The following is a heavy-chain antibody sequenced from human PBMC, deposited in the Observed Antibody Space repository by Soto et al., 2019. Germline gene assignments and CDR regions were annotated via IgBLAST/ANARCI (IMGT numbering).Heavy chain of an antibody. CDR2: IKSKTDGGTT. J-gene: IGHJ6*02. CDR3: TTAYCSGGSCYSPYYYGMDV. CDR1: GFNFSNAW. Sequence: GGPMRLSCAASGFNFSNAWGNWVRQTPGKGLEWVGRIKSKTDGGTTDYAAPVKGRFTISRDDSKNTLYLQMNSLKTEDTAVYYCTTAYCSGGSCYSPYYYGMDVWGQGTTVTVSS. D-gene: IGHD2-15*01. V-gene: IGHV3-15*07.